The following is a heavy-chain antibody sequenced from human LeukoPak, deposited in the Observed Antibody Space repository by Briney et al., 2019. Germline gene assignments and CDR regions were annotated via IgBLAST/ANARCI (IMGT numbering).Heavy chain of an antibody. V-gene: IGHV4-4*07. Sequence: SETLSLTCTVSGGSISSYYWSWIRQPAGKGLEWIGRIYTSGSTNYNPSLKSRVTISVDTSKNQFSLKLSSVTAADTAVYYCAGSSWYGPYYYGMDVWGKGTTVTVSS. J-gene: IGHJ6*04. CDR2: IYTSGST. CDR1: GGSISSYY. CDR3: AGSSWYGPYYYGMDV. D-gene: IGHD6-13*01.